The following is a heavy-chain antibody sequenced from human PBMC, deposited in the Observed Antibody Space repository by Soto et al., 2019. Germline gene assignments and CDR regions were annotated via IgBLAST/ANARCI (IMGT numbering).Heavy chain of an antibody. D-gene: IGHD2-8*01. Sequence: GGSLRLSCPATGFTFSTCAMNWVRQAPGKGLEWVSTISGSGSTTYYADSVKGRFTISRDNSKNTLYLQMNSLRAEDTAVYYCAKGMKHCTNGVCYYFDYWGQGTLVTVSS. CDR1: GFTFSTCA. CDR3: AKGMKHCTNGVCYYFDY. V-gene: IGHV3-23*01. CDR2: ISGSGSTT. J-gene: IGHJ4*02.